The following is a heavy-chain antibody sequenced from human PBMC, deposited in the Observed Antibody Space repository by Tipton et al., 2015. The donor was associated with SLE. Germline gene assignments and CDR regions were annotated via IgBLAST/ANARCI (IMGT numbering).Heavy chain of an antibody. Sequence: QSGAEVKKPGATVKISCKVSGYTFTDYYIHWVQQAPGKGLEWMGTVDPGDGETIYAAKFQGRVTITADTSTDTAYMELSSLISEDTAIYYCATYDSTGYFGLWGRGTLITVSS. CDR3: ATYDSTGYFGL. CDR1: GYTFTDYY. D-gene: IGHD3-16*01. CDR2: VDPGDGET. V-gene: IGHV1-69-2*01. J-gene: IGHJ2*01.